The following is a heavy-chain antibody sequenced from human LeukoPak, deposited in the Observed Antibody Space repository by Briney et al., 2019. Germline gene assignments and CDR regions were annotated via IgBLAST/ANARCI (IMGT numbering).Heavy chain of an antibody. V-gene: IGHV1-8*03. J-gene: IGHJ3*02. Sequence: GASVKVSCKASGYAFTSYEINWVRQATGQGLEWMGWMNPDSGDTGYAQSFQGRVTVTRNTSISTAYMELSSLRSEDTAVYYCARIGLYDASDIWGQGTMVTVSS. CDR3: ARIGLYDASDI. CDR1: GYAFTSYE. CDR2: MNPDSGDT.